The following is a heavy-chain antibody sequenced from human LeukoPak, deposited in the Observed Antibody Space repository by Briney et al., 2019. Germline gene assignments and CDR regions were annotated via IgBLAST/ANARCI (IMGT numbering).Heavy chain of an antibody. V-gene: IGHV1-69*13. D-gene: IGHD3-10*01. CDR2: IIPIFGTA. CDR3: ARAYYYGSGSYYNGNYFDY. CDR1: GGTFSSYA. J-gene: IGHJ4*02. Sequence: SVKVSCKASGGTFSSYAISWVRQAPGQGLEWMGGIIPIFGTANYAQKFQGRVTITADESTSTAYMELSSLRSEDTAVYYCARAYYYGSGSYYNGNYFDYWGQGTLVTVSS.